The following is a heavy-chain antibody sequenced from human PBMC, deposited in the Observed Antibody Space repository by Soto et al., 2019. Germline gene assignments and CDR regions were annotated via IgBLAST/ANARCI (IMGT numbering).Heavy chain of an antibody. D-gene: IGHD3-10*01. Sequence: SVKVSCKASGYTFTSYGISWVRQATGQGLEWMGWMNPNIGTTGYAQKFQGRVTITADESTSTAYMELSSLRSEDTAVYYCARCAGPYYYDAIDIWGQGTMVTVSS. CDR1: GYTFTSYG. CDR3: ARCAGPYYYDAIDI. J-gene: IGHJ3*02. V-gene: IGHV1-69*13. CDR2: MNPNIGTT.